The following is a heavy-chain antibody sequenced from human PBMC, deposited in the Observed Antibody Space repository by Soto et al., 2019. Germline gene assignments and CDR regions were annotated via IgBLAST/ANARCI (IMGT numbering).Heavy chain of an antibody. CDR1: GFTLSGYA. D-gene: IGHD3-16*02. Sequence: PGGSLRLSCAASGFTLSGYAMSWVRQAPGKGLEWVSGLSGSGGTLYADSVKGRFTISRDNSKNTLYLQMNSLRAEDAAIYYCAKEKDYDYVWGSSRYTSDYWGQGTLVTVSS. CDR2: LSGSGGT. CDR3: AKEKDYDYVWGSSRYTSDY. J-gene: IGHJ4*02. V-gene: IGHV3-23*01.